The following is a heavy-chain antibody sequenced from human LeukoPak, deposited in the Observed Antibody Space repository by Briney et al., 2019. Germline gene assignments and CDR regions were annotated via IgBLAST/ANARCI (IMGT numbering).Heavy chain of an antibody. V-gene: IGHV1-69*05. Sequence: GASVKVSCKACGGTFSSYAISWVRQAPGQGLEWMGGIIPIFGTANYAQKFQGRVTITTDESTSTAYMELSSLRSEDTALYYCAREGLTYYYDSSGYSDEPLFDYWGQGTLVTVSS. CDR2: IIPIFGTA. CDR3: AREGLTYYYDSSGYSDEPLFDY. J-gene: IGHJ4*02. CDR1: GGTFSSYA. D-gene: IGHD3-22*01.